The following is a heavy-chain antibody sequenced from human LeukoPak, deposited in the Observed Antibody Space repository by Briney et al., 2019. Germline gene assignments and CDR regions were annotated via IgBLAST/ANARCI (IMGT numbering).Heavy chain of an antibody. J-gene: IGHJ4*02. CDR1: GFTFSSYS. CDR2: ISSSSSYI. CDR3: ARDLGSSWAEYFDY. V-gene: IGHV3-21*01. Sequence: GALRLSCAASGFTFSSYSMNWVRQAPGKGLEWVSSISSSSSYIYYADSVKGRFTISRDNAKNSLYLQMNSLRAEDTAVYYCARDLGSSWAEYFDYWGQGTLVTVSS. D-gene: IGHD6-13*01.